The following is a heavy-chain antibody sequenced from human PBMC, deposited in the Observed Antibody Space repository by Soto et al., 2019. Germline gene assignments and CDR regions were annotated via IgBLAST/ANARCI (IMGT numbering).Heavy chain of an antibody. V-gene: IGHV1-58*01. J-gene: IGHJ6*02. Sequence: GASVKVCWKASGVGFTSSAGQWVRQARGQRLEWIGWIVVGSGNTDYAQKFQERVTITRDMSTSTAYMELSSLRSADTAVYYCARLNGYCVSTKCHGYYGMDVWGQGTTVTVSS. CDR2: IVVGSGNT. CDR3: ARLNGYCVSTKCHGYYGMDV. D-gene: IGHD2-2*03. CDR1: GVGFTSSA.